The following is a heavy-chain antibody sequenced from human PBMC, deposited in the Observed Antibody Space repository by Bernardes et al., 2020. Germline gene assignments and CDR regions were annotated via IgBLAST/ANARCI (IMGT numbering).Heavy chain of an antibody. J-gene: IGHJ5*02. V-gene: IGHV4-61*01. CDR1: GASVTSAPYY. CDR3: ARGLYCTSTNCYTRLYNWFDP. D-gene: IGHD2-2*02. Sequence: TLYLNCSVSGASVTSAPYYWSWIRPPPGKGLEWIGYIHYSGSTNYNPSLETRVSISVQTSKNQFSLKLSSVTAADTAVYYCARGLYCTSTNCYTRLYNWFDPWGQGTLVTVSS. CDR2: IHYSGST.